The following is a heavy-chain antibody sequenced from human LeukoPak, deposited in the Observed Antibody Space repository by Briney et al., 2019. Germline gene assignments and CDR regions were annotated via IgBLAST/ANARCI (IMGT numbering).Heavy chain of an antibody. CDR2: IIPIFGTA. Sequence: SVKVSCKASRGTFSSYAISWVRQAPAQGLEWMGGIIPIFGTANYAQKFQGRVTITADESTSTAYMELSSLRSEDTAVYYCAGGYCSGGSCYSGNYYYYMDVWGKGTTVTVSS. CDR3: AGGYCSGGSCYSGNYYYYMDV. D-gene: IGHD2-15*01. V-gene: IGHV1-69*01. CDR1: RGTFSSYA. J-gene: IGHJ6*03.